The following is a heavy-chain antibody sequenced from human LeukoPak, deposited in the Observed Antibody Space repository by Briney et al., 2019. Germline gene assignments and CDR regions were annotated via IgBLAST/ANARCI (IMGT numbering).Heavy chain of an antibody. CDR1: GYSFTSYW. CDR3: ARGWLFDL. J-gene: IGHJ4*02. D-gene: IGHD5-12*01. CDR2: IFSGDSDT. Sequence: GESLKISCKGSGYSFTSYWIGWVRQMPGKGLELMGVIFSGDSDTRYSPSFQGQVTISADKSISTACLQWSSLKASDTAMYYCARGWLFDLWGQGTLDSVSS. V-gene: IGHV5-51*01.